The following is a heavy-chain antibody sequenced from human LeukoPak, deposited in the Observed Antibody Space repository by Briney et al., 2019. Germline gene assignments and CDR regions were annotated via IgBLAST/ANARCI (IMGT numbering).Heavy chain of an antibody. CDR2: IYYSGST. D-gene: IGHD3-16*01. J-gene: IGHJ6*03. Sequence: SETLSLTCTVSGGSISSYYWSWIRQPPGKGLEWIGYIYYSGSTNYNPSLKSRVTISVDTSKNQFSLKLSSVTAADTAVYYCARRYGDYVWDYYYMDVWGKGTTVTVSS. CDR3: ARRYGDYVWDYYYMDV. CDR1: GGSISSYY. V-gene: IGHV4-59*01.